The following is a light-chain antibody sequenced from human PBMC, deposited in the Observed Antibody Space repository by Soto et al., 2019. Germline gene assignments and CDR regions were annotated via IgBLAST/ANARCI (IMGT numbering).Light chain of an antibody. CDR3: QQYGGSPLT. J-gene: IGKJ4*01. CDR1: QSVTNSF. Sequence: EIVLTQSPGTLSLSPGERATLSCRASQSVTNSFLAGYQQKPGQAPRLLIHGASSRATGIPGRFSGSGSGTDFTLTISRLEPEDFAVYYCQQYGGSPLTFGGGTKVEIK. CDR2: GAS. V-gene: IGKV3-20*01.